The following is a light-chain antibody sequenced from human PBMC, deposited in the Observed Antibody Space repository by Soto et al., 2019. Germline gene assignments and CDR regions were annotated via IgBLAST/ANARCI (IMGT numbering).Light chain of an antibody. CDR3: QQSYNSPLT. CDR2: AAS. CDR1: QRISTY. J-gene: IGKJ4*01. V-gene: IGKV1-39*01. Sequence: DIEMTQSPSSLSASVGDRVTITCRASQRISTYLHWYQQRPGKAPNLLIYAASNLQSGVPSRFSGSGSGTVFALTISSLQPEDFATYYCQQSYNSPLTFGGGTKVAIK.